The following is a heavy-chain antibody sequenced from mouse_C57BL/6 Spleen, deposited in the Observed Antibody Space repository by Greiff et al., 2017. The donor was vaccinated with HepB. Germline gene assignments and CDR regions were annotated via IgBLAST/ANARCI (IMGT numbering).Heavy chain of an antibody. CDR3: ARWRIYYGYGSAMDY. CDR2: ISSGSSTI. V-gene: IGHV5-17*01. D-gene: IGHD2-2*01. J-gene: IGHJ4*01. CDR1: GFTFSDYG. Sequence: EVKLMESGGGLVKPGGSLKLSCAASGFTFSDYGMHWVRQAPEKGLEWVAYISSGSSTIYYADTVKGRFTISRDNAKNTLFLQMTSLRSEDTAMYYCARWRIYYGYGSAMDYWGQGTSVTVSS.